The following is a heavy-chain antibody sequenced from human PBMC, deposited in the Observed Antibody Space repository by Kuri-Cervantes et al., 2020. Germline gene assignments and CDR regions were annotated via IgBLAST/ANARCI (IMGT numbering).Heavy chain of an antibody. Sequence: SETLSLTCTVSGGSISPYHWSWIRQPPGKGLEWIAYIYYSGSTNYNPSLKSRVSISIDTSKNQFSLKLSSVTAADTAVYYCARDLMADYYDSSGYYGDYWGQGTLVTVSS. CDR2: IYYSGST. D-gene: IGHD3-22*01. V-gene: IGHV4-59*13. CDR1: GGSISPYH. CDR3: ARDLMADYYDSSGYYGDY. J-gene: IGHJ4*02.